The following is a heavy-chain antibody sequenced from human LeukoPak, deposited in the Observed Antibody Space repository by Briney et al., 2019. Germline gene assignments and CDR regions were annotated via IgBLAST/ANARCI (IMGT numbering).Heavy chain of an antibody. V-gene: IGHV3-53*01. J-gene: IGHJ6*02. CDR2: IYSGGST. CDR1: GFTVISNY. Sequence: AGGSLRLSCAASGFTVISNYMNWVRQAPGKGLEWVSVIYSGGSTYYADSVKGRFTISRDNSKDTLYLQMNGLRAEDTAVYYCAKGTRYEFIMDVWGQGTTVTVSS. D-gene: IGHD3-3*01. CDR3: AKGTRYEFIMDV.